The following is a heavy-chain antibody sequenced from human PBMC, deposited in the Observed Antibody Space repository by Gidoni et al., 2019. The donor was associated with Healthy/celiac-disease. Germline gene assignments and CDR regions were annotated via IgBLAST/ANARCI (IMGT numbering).Heavy chain of an antibody. CDR1: GSTFTSYD. V-gene: IGHV1-8*01. CDR2: INPNSGNT. J-gene: IGHJ6*02. CDR3: ARYYYGPYGMDV. D-gene: IGHD3-10*01. Sequence: VQLVQSGAEVKKPGASVKVSCKASGSTFTSYDINWVRQATGQGLEWMGWINPNSGNTGYAQKFQGRGTMTRNTSISTAYMELSSRRSEDTAVYYCARYYYGPYGMDVWGQGTTVTVSS.